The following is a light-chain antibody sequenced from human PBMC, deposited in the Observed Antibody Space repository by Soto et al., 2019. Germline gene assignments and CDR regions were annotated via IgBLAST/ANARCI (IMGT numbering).Light chain of an antibody. CDR2: GAS. CDR3: QQYDKSPPMYT. V-gene: IGKV3-20*01. CDR1: QSVSSSH. J-gene: IGKJ2*01. Sequence: EIMLTQSPRTLPLSPGERATVSCRASQSVSSSHLAWYQQKPGLAPRLLIYGASSRATGIPDRFGGSGSGTDFTLTISRLEPDDVAVYYCQQYDKSPPMYTFGQGTKVDIK.